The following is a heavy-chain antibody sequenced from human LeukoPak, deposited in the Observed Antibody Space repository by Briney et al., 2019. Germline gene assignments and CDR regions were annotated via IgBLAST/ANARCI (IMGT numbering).Heavy chain of an antibody. D-gene: IGHD5-24*01. CDR3: ATEPRRDGYNWNY. V-gene: IGHV1-24*01. CDR2: FDPEDGET. CDR1: GYTLTELS. J-gene: IGHJ4*02. Sequence: ASVTVSFKVSGYTLTELSMHWVREAPGKGLEWMGGFDPEDGETIYAQKFQGRVTMTEDTSTDTAYMELSSLRSEDTAVYYCATEPRRDGYNWNYWGQGTLVTVSS.